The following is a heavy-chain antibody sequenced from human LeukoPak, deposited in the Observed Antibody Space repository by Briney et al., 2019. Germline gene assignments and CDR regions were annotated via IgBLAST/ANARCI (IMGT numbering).Heavy chain of an antibody. Sequence: PSETLSLTCTVSGGSISSGDYYWSWIRQPPGKGLEWIGYIYYSGSTNYNPSLKSRVTISVDTSKNQFSLKLSSVTAADTAVYYCARGYYLSGEYWFDPWGQGTLVTVSS. CDR1: GGSISSGDYY. CDR3: ARGYYLSGEYWFDP. CDR2: IYYSGST. J-gene: IGHJ5*02. D-gene: IGHD3-10*01. V-gene: IGHV4-61*08.